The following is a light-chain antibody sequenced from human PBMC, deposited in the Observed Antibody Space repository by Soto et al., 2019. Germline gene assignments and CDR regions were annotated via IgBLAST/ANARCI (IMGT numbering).Light chain of an antibody. Sequence: QSVLTQPPSVSLAPGQRVTISCTGSSSNIGAGYDVHWYQQLPGTAPKLLIYANNFRPSGVPDRFSGSKSGTSASLAITGLQAEDEADYYCQSYDSSLSGYVFGAGTKVTVL. CDR3: QSYDSSLSGYV. CDR1: SSNIGAGYD. CDR2: ANN. V-gene: IGLV1-40*01. J-gene: IGLJ1*01.